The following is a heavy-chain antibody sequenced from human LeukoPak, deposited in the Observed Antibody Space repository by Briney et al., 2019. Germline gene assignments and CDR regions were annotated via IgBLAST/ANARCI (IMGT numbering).Heavy chain of an antibody. CDR3: ASDDYGAFDI. CDR1: GFTFSSYR. CDR2: ISSSSTYI. V-gene: IGHV3-21*01. J-gene: IGHJ3*02. D-gene: IGHD4-17*01. Sequence: PGGSLSLSCVASGFTFSSYRMNWVRQAPGKGLEWFSSISSSSTYINYADSVKGRFTISRDNAKNSLYLQMNSLRAEDTAVYYCASDDYGAFDIWGQGTMVTVSS.